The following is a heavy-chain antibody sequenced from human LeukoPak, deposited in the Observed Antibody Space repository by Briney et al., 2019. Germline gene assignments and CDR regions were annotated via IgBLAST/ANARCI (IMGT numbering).Heavy chain of an antibody. CDR2: VNPRNGGT. CDR3: ATGLQYGLWGVPYFYYMHA. V-gene: IGHV1-2*02. CDR1: GYDFTGYY. D-gene: IGHD3-10*01. J-gene: IGHJ6*03. Sequence: ASVKVSCKASGYDFTGYYVHWVRQAPGHGFEWMGWVNPRNGGTHYAQNFQGRVTITGDTSITTAYMELGSLTSDDTAVYYCATGLQYGLWGVPYFYYMHAWGKETTVTVSS.